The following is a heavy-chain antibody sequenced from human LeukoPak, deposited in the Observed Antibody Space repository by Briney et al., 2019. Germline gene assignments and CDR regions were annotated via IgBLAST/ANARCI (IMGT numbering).Heavy chain of an antibody. V-gene: IGHV1-46*01. D-gene: IGHD3-16*01. J-gene: IGHJ4*02. CDR1: GYTFTSFA. CDR2: INPSGGST. Sequence: ASVKVSCKASGYTFTSFAMNWVRQAPGQGLEWMGIINPSGGSTSYAQKFQGRVTMTRDTSTSTVYMELSSLRSEDTAVYYCARVWGIQNNFDYWGQGTLVTVSS. CDR3: ARVWGIQNNFDY.